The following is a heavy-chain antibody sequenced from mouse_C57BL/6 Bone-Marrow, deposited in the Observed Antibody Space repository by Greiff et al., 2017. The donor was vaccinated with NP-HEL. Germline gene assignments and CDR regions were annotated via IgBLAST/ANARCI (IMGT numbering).Heavy chain of an antibody. CDR1: GYTFTDYN. CDR2: INPNNGGT. D-gene: IGHD2-5*01. V-gene: IGHV1-18*01. J-gene: IGHJ1*03. CDR3: ARVDSNYPYWYFDV. Sequence: EVQLQQSGPELVKPGASVKIPCKASGYTFTDYNMDWVKQSHGKSLEWIGDINPNNGGTIYNQKFKGKATLTVDKSSSTAYMELRSLTSEDTAVYYGARVDSNYPYWYFDVWGTGTTVTVSS.